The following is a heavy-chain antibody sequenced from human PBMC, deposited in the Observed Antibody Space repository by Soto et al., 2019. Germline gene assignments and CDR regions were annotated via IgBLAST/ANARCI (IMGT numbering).Heavy chain of an antibody. CDR2: INHSGST. Sequence: PSETLSLTCAVYGGSFSGYYWSWIRQPPGKGLEWIGEINHSGSTNYNPSLKSRVTISVDTSKNQFSLKLSSVTAADTAVYYCARGRYCSGGSCYSVAGWFDPWGQGSLVTVS. V-gene: IGHV4-34*01. D-gene: IGHD2-15*01. J-gene: IGHJ5*02. CDR1: GGSFSGYY. CDR3: ARGRYCSGGSCYSVAGWFDP.